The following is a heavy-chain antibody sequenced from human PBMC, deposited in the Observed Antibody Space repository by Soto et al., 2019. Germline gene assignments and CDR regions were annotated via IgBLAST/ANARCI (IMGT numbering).Heavy chain of an antibody. CDR2: ISNNGINK. CDR3: VNHTGNTVTAV. V-gene: IGHV3-30*18. Sequence: PGGSLRLSCAASGFTFSTYGIHWVRQAPGKGLEWLAVISNNGINKYYADSVKGRFTISRDNSKDTLYLQMSSLRAEDTAVYYCVNHTGNTVTAVWGQGTLVAVSS. D-gene: IGHD4-17*01. J-gene: IGHJ4*02. CDR1: GFTFSTYG.